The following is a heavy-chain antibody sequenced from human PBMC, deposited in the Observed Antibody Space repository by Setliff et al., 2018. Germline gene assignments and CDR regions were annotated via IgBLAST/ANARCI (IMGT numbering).Heavy chain of an antibody. CDR1: GLTFSDFA. V-gene: IGHV3-23*01. J-gene: IGHJ4*02. CDR2: ISGSGDTT. CDR3: AKDLSTSITVGALDS. Sequence: PGESLKISCRASGLTFSDFAMNWVRQAPGQGLEWVASISGSGDTTYYADSVKGRFTLSRDNSENALFLQLNSLRAEDTALYYCAKDLSTSITVGALDSWGPGTLVTVSS. D-gene: IGHD4-4*01.